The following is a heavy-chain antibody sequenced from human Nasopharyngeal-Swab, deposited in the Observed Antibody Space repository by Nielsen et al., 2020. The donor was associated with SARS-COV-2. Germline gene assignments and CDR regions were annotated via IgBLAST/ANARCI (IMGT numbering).Heavy chain of an antibody. CDR1: GFSLSTSGMC. D-gene: IGHD2-21*02. CDR3: GRISPHDFHIDY. J-gene: IGHJ4*02. Sequence: SGPTLVKPTQTLTLTCTFSGFSLSTSGMCVTWVRQPTGKALEWLALIDWGDDKYYSTSLKPSLTISKDTSTNQVFLTMANMDPGDTATYYCGRISPHDFHIDYWCQGTLVTVSS. V-gene: IGHV2-70*18. CDR2: IDWGDDK.